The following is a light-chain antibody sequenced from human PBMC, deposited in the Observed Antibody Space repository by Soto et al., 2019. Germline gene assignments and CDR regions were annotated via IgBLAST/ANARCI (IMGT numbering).Light chain of an antibody. J-gene: IGKJ4*01. V-gene: IGKV3-20*01. CDR3: QRYGSSTLT. CDR1: QSVSSNH. CDR2: GAS. Sequence: EIVLTQSPGTLSLSPGERATLSCRASQSVSSNHLAWYQQKPGQAPRLLIYGASTRESGIPDRFSGSGAGTEFTRPISRLEPEDLEVDDCQRYGSSTLTFGGGTKVDIK.